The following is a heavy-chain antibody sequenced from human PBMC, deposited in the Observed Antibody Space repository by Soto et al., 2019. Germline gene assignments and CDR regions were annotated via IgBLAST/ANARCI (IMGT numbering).Heavy chain of an antibody. J-gene: IGHJ5*02. V-gene: IGHV4-4*02. Sequence: QVQLPQSGPGLVKPSGTLSLTCAVSSGSISSSNWWSWVRQPPGKGLEWIGEIYQSGSTNYNPSLKSRVTISVDKSKDQFSLKLCSVAGADTAVYYCARDRGDYVFWCDPWGQGTLVAVSS. CDR1: SGSISSSNW. CDR3: ARDRGDYVFWCDP. D-gene: IGHD4-17*01. CDR2: IYQSGST.